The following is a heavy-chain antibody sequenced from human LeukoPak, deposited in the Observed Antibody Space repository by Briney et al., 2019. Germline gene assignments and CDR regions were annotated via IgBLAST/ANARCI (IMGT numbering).Heavy chain of an antibody. Sequence: PGGSLRLSCGASGFTFSIYAMSWVRQAPGKGLEWVSVIYSGGSTYYADSVKGRFTISRDDSKNTLYLQMNSLRAEDTAVYYCARDPYYDSSGFVLDVCGQGSTVTVSS. V-gene: IGHV3-66*01. D-gene: IGHD3-22*01. CDR3: ARDPYYDSSGFVLDV. CDR1: GFTFSIYA. J-gene: IGHJ6*01. CDR2: IYSGGST.